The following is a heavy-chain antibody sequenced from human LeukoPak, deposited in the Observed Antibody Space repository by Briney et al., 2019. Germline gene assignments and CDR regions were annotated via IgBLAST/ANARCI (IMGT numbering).Heavy chain of an antibody. Sequence: ASVKVSCTASGGTFSSYAISWVRQAPGQGLEWMGGIIPIFGTANYAQKFQGRVTITADESTSTAYMELSSLRSEDTAVYYCARAAAIGSWFDPWGQGTLATVSS. D-gene: IGHD2-2*01. CDR2: IIPIFGTA. J-gene: IGHJ5*02. V-gene: IGHV1-69*13. CDR3: ARAAAIGSWFDP. CDR1: GGTFSSYA.